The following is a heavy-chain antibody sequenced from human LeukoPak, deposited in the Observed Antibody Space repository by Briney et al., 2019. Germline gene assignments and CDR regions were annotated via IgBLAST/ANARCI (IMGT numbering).Heavy chain of an antibody. Sequence: GRSLRLSCAASGFTFSSYAMHWVCQALGKGLEWVAVISYDGSNKYYADSVKGRFTISRDNSKNTLYLQMNSLRAEDTAVYYCARALLWFGELLSWGQGTLVTVSS. J-gene: IGHJ4*02. V-gene: IGHV3-30-3*01. CDR2: ISYDGSNK. D-gene: IGHD3-10*01. CDR1: GFTFSSYA. CDR3: ARALLWFGELLS.